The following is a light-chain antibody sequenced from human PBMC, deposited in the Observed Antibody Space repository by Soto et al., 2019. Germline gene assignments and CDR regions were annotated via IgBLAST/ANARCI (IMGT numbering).Light chain of an antibody. J-gene: IGKJ5*01. CDR1: QSVSSK. CDR3: QQYNNWPPIT. Sequence: EIVMPQSPATLSVSPGERATLSCRASQSVSSKLAWYQQKPGQAPRLLIYGASTRATGIPARFSGSGSGAEFTLSISSLQSEDSSVYYCQQYNNWPPITFGQGTRLEIK. CDR2: GAS. V-gene: IGKV3D-15*01.